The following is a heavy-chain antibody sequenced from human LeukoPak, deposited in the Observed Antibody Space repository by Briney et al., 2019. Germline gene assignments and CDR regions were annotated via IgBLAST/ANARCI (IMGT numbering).Heavy chain of an antibody. D-gene: IGHD2-15*01. Sequence: SETLSLTCTVSGGSISYYYWSWIRQPPGKGLEWIGYIYYSGSTTYNPSLKSRVTISVDTSKNQFSLKLSSVTAADTAVYYCATVLIGAMGAFDIWGQGTMVTVSS. J-gene: IGHJ3*02. CDR3: ATVLIGAMGAFDI. CDR2: IYYSGST. V-gene: IGHV4-59*01. CDR1: GGSISYYY.